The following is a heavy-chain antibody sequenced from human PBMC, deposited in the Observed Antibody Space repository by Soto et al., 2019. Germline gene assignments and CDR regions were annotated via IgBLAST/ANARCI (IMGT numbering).Heavy chain of an antibody. D-gene: IGHD4-17*01. J-gene: IGHJ4*02. V-gene: IGHV4-39*01. CDR3: ARRGGGDSLFDS. Sequence: PSETLSVTSTVSGGSFSSSNYYWGWIRHPPGKGLEWIGNIFYGGGSGVAYYSPSLKSRVTISVDTSKNQFSLNMRSLTAADTAVYFCARRGGGDSLFDSWGQGKLVTVSP. CDR1: GGSFSSSNYY. CDR2: IFYGGGSGVA.